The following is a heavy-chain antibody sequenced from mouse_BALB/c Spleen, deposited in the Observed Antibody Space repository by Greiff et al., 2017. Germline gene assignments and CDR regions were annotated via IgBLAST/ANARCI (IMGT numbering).Heavy chain of an antibody. CDR1: GFTFSSYA. CDR3: ARDGYGSFAY. V-gene: IGHV5-9-4*01. J-gene: IGHJ3*01. CDR2: ISSGGSYT. Sequence: EVMLMESGGGLVKPGGSLKLSCAASGFTFSSYAMSWVRQSPEKRLEWVAEISSGGSYTYYPDTVTGRFTISRDNAKNTLYLEMSSLRSEDTAMYYCARDGYGSFAYWGQGTLVTVSA. D-gene: IGHD1-2*01.